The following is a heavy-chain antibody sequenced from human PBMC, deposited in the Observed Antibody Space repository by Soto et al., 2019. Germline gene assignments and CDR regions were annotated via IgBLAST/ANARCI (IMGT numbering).Heavy chain of an antibody. CDR2: ISGSGGST. D-gene: IGHD3-3*01. J-gene: IGHJ6*04. CDR3: AKAGGPRPFGAVIHYYYYGMDV. Sequence: PVGSLRLSCAASGLTFSSYAMSWVRQAPGKGLEWVSAISGSGGSTYYADSVKGRFTISRDNSKNTLYLQMNSLRAEDTAVYHCAKAGGPRPFGAVIHYYYYGMDVWDKETTVTVSS. CDR1: GLTFSSYA. V-gene: IGHV3-23*01.